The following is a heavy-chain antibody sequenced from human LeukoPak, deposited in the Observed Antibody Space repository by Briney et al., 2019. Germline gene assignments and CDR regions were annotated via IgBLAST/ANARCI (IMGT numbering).Heavy chain of an antibody. CDR2: ILPFVGTA. CDR1: GDTLNNYA. CDR3: ARVACSDGRCYFDS. V-gene: IGHV1-69*04. D-gene: IGHD2-15*01. Sequence: SVKVSCKASGDTLNNYAISWLRQAPGQGLEWLGRILPFVGTATYAQNFQGRVTITADRPTSTANIELSSLTFDDTAVYYCARVACSDGRCYFDSWGQGSLITVSS. J-gene: IGHJ4*03.